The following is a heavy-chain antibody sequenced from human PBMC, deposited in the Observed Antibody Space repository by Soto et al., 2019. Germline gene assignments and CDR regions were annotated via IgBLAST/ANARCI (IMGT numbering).Heavy chain of an antibody. Sequence: SKTLSLTCAISGDSVSRNSAAWNWIRQSPSRGLEWLGRTYYRSKWYKDYEVSVKSRITINLDTSKNQFSLQLNSVTPEDTAVYYCARGAVADYSRVFDYWGQGTIVTVSS. CDR2: TYYRSKWYK. V-gene: IGHV6-1*01. J-gene: IGHJ4*02. CDR1: GDSVSRNSAA. CDR3: ARGAVADYSRVFDY. D-gene: IGHD6-19*01.